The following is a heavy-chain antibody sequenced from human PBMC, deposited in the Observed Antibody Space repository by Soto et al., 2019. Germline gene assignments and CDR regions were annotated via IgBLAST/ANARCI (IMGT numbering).Heavy chain of an antibody. V-gene: IGHV4-39*01. CDR2: IYYSGST. D-gene: IGHD6-13*01. J-gene: IGHJ6*03. Sequence: SETLSLTCTVSGGSISSSSYYWGWIRQPPGKGLEWIGSIYYSGSTYYNPSLKSRVTISVDTSKNQFSLKLSSVTAADTAVYYCARIPNEQLGNYYYYYYMDVWGKGTTVTVSS. CDR3: ARIPNEQLGNYYYYYYMDV. CDR1: GGSISSSSYY.